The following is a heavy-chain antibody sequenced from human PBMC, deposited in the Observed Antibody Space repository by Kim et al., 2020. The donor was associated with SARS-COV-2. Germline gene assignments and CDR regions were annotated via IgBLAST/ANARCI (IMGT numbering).Heavy chain of an antibody. CDR3: ARFGGVCGSGSAWFDP. D-gene: IGHD3-10*01. CDR1: GYTFTSYD. V-gene: IGHV1-8*01. CDR2: MNPNSGST. Sequence: ASVKVSCKASGYTFTSYDINWVRQATGQGLEWMGWMNPNSGSTGYAQRFQGRVTMTRNTSVSTAYMELNSLRSEDTAVYYCARFGGVCGSGSAWFDPWGQGAQVTVSS. J-gene: IGHJ5*02.